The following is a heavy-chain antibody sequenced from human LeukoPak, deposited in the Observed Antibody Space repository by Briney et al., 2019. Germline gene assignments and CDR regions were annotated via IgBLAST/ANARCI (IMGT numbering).Heavy chain of an antibody. V-gene: IGHV3-21*01. CDR3: ARRRIVYYYDNADAFDI. J-gene: IGHJ3*02. CDR2: ISGSGTYI. Sequence: GGSLRLSCAASGFTFSTYFINWVRQAPGKGLEWVSSISGSGTYIYYADSVKGRFTISRDNAKNSLYLHMNSLRAEDTAVYYCARRRIVYYYDNADAFDIWGQGTMVTVSS. CDR1: GFTFSTYF. D-gene: IGHD3-22*01.